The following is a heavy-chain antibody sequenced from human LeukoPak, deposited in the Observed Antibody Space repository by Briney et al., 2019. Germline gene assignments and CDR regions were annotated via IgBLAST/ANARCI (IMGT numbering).Heavy chain of an antibody. Sequence: SETLSLTCSVSGGSISSGGYSWSWIRQPPGKGLEWIGYIYYSGSTYYNPSLKSRVTISVDTSKNQFSLKLSSVTAADTAVYYCARYSGRNGYDYWGQGTLVTVSS. CDR3: ARYSGRNGYDY. V-gene: IGHV4-30-4*07. CDR2: IYYSGST. CDR1: GGSISSGGYS. J-gene: IGHJ4*02. D-gene: IGHD1-26*01.